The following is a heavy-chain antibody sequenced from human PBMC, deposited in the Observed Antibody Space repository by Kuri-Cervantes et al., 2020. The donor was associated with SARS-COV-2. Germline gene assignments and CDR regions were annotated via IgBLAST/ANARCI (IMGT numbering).Heavy chain of an antibody. J-gene: IGHJ4*02. CDR3: ASIAAAGPRDY. D-gene: IGHD6-13*01. CDR2: INPDGSYT. CDR1: GFTFSGHW. Sequence: GEALKISCAASGFTFSGHWIHWVRQAPGKGLVWVSRINPDGSYTNNADSVKGRFTLSRDNAKNMLFLQMNSLRAEDTAVYYCASIAAAGPRDYWGQGTLVTVSS. V-gene: IGHV3-74*01.